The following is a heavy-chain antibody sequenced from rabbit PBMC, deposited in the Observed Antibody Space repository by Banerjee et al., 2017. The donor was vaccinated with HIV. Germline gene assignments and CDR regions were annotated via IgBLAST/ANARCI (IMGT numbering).Heavy chain of an antibody. CDR2: IYGGSTGST. J-gene: IGHJ4*01. V-gene: IGHV1S45*01. CDR3: ARSGASSAYSWHCNL. D-gene: IGHD1-1*01. CDR1: GFSFSSSYV. Sequence: QEQLEESGGDLVKPEGSLTLTCTASGFSFSSSYVMCWVRQAPGKGLEWIACIYGGSTGSTYYASWAKGRFTISKTSSTTVTLQMTSLTAADTATYFCARSGASSAYSWHCNLWGPGTLVTVS.